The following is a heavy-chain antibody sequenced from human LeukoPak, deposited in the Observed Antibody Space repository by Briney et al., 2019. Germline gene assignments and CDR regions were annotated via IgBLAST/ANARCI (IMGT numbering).Heavy chain of an antibody. CDR3: ARDGPTAAPFDY. D-gene: IGHD2-2*01. V-gene: IGHV1-46*01. CDR2: INPSGGST. J-gene: IGHJ4*02. CDR1: GYRFTRYD. Sequence: GASVKVSCQASGYRFTRYDMHWLRQAPGQGLEWMGIINPSGGSTSYAQRFQGRVAMTRDTSTTTVYMEVNSLTSEDTAVYFCARDGPTAAPFDYWGQGTLVTVSS.